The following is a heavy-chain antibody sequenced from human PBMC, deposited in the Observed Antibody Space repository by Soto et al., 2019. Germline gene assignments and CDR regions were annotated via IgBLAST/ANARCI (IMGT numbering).Heavy chain of an antibody. V-gene: IGHV5-51*01. CDR3: ARRYCTSVSCYLDY. D-gene: IGHD2-2*01. CDR2: VYPGDSDI. Sequence: GESLKISCKGSGYSFSTYWIGWVRQMPGKGLEWMGIVYPGDSDIRYSPSFQGQVTISADRSISTTYLQRSGLKASDTAMYYCARRYCTSVSCYLDYWGQGTRVTVSS. J-gene: IGHJ4*02. CDR1: GYSFSTYW.